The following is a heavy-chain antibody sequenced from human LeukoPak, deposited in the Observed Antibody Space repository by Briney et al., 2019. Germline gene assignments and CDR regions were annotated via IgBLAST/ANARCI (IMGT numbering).Heavy chain of an antibody. Sequence: ASVKVSCKASGYTFTGNYMHWVRQAPGQGLGWMGWISPNSGGTDYAQNFHGRVTVTTDASTSTAYMDLGSLRSDDTAVYYCAGCCSRWYCLDYWGQGALVTVSS. CDR3: AGCCSRWYCLDY. D-gene: IGHD6-13*01. J-gene: IGHJ4*02. V-gene: IGHV1-2*02. CDR2: ISPNSGGT. CDR1: GYTFTGNY.